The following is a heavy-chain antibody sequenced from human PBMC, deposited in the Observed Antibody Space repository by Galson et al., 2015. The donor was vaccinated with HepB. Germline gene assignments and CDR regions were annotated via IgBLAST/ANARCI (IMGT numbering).Heavy chain of an antibody. J-gene: IGHJ4*02. CDR3: ARASLWFGELLSPYYFDY. CDR2: ISSSSYYI. V-gene: IGHV3-21*01. CDR1: GFTFSSYS. D-gene: IGHD3-10*01. Sequence: SLRLSCAASGFTFSSYSMNWVRQAPGKGLEWVSSISSSSYYIYYADSVKGRFTISRDNARNSLYLQMNSLRAEDTTVYYCARASLWFGELLSPYYFDYWGQGTLVTVSS.